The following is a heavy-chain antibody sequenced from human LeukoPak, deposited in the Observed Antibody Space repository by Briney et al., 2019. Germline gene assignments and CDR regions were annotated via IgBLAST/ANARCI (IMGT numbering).Heavy chain of an antibody. CDR2: INPNSGGT. CDR3: ARDPGWVQLWLLDY. V-gene: IGHV1-2*02. Sequence: ASVKVSCKASGYTFTGYYMYWVRQAPGQGLEWMGWINPNSGGTKYAQKFQGRVTMTRDTSISTAYMELSRLRSDDTAVYYCARDPGWVQLWLLDYWGQGTLVTVSS. J-gene: IGHJ4*02. D-gene: IGHD5-18*01. CDR1: GYTFTGYY.